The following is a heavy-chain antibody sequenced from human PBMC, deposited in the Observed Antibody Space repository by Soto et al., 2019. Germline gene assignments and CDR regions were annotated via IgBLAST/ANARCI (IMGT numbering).Heavy chain of an antibody. V-gene: IGHV1-69*13. D-gene: IGHD4-17*01. CDR1: GGTFSSYA. CDR3: ARDTYGDYLLMGT. J-gene: IGHJ5*02. Sequence: SVKVSCKTSGGTFSSYAISWVRQAPGQGLEWMGGIIPIFGTANYAQKFQGRVTITADESTSTAYMELSSLRSEDTAVYYCARDTYGDYLLMGTWGQGTLVTVSS. CDR2: IIPIFGTA.